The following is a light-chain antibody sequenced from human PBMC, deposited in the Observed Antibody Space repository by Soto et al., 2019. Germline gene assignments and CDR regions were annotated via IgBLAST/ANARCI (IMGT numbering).Light chain of an antibody. CDR3: QQYEKWVHT. CDR2: AAS. V-gene: IGKV3-15*01. J-gene: IGKJ5*01. Sequence: EVVMTQSPATLSVSPGERATLSCRASESLSGNLAWYQQKPGPAPRLLIYAASTRATGIQARFSGSGYGTEFTLTISGVQSEDFGVYYCQQYEKWVHTFGQGTRLHIK. CDR1: ESLSGN.